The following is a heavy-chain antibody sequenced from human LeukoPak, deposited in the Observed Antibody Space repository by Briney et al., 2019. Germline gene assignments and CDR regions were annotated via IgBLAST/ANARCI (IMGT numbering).Heavy chain of an antibody. CDR3: ARAPGRGYQLL. CDR2: INHSGST. V-gene: IGHV4-39*07. CDR1: GGSISSSSYY. J-gene: IGHJ4*02. D-gene: IGHD2-2*01. Sequence: SSETLSLTCTVSGGSISSSSYYWSWIRQPPGKGLEWIGEINHSGSTNYNPSLKSRVTISVDTSKNQFSLKLSSVTAADTAVYYCARAPGRGYQLLWGQGTLVTVSS.